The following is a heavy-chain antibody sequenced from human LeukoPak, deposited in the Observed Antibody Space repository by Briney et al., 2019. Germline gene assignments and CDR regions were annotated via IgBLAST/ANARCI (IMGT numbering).Heavy chain of an antibody. J-gene: IGHJ4*02. Sequence: SETPSPTCTVSGGPISSFYWSWIRPPPGEGLEWIGYISYSGSTNYNPSLKSRVTISVDTSKNQFSLKLNSVTAADTAVYFCARVGGRTVTSYYFDYWGQGTLVTVSS. V-gene: IGHV4-59*01. D-gene: IGHD4-17*01. CDR3: ARVGGRTVTSYYFDY. CDR2: ISYSGST. CDR1: GGPISSFY.